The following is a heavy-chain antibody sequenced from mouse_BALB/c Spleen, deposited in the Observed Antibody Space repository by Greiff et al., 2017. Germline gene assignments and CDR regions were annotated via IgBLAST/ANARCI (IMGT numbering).Heavy chain of an antibody. CDR3: ARDYMITSAMDY. J-gene: IGHJ4*01. CDR1: GFNIKDTY. CDR2: IDPANGNT. Sequence: EVKVVESGAELVKPGASVKLSCTASGFNIKDTYMHWVKQRPEQGLEWIGRIDPANGNTKYDPKFQGKATITADTSSNTAYLQLSSLTSEDTAVYYCARDYMITSAMDYWGQGTSVTVSS. D-gene: IGHD2-4*01. V-gene: IGHV14-3*02.